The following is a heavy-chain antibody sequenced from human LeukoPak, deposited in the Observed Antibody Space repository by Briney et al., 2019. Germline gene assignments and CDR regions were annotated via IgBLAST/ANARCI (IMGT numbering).Heavy chain of an antibody. CDR1: GFTFSSYG. Sequence: PGGSLRLSCAASGFTFSSYGMSWVRQAPGKGLEWVSAISGSGGSTYYADSVKGRFTISRDNSKNTLYLQMNSLRAEDTAVYYCLLWFGESMTEFDYWGQGTLVTVSS. J-gene: IGHJ4*02. D-gene: IGHD3-10*01. V-gene: IGHV3-23*01. CDR3: LLWFGESMTEFDY. CDR2: ISGSGGST.